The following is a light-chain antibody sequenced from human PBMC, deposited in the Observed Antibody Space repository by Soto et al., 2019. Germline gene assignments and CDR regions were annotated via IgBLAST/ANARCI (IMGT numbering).Light chain of an antibody. CDR3: QQRNNWPWT. CDR2: KAS. Sequence: DIQMTQSPSTLSGSVGDRVTITCRASQAISSWLAWYQQKPGKAPKLLIYKASTLKSGVPSRFSGSGSGTEFTLTISSLQPDDFATYYCQQRNNWPWTFGQGTKVDIK. CDR1: QAISSW. V-gene: IGKV1-5*03. J-gene: IGKJ1*01.